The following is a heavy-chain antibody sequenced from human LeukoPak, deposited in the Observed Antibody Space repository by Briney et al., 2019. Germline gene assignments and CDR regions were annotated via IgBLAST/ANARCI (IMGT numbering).Heavy chain of an antibody. CDR3: ARDRPNYYDYVWGGYSH. V-gene: IGHV1-3*01. J-gene: IGHJ4*02. D-gene: IGHD3-16*01. CDR1: GYTFTSYA. CDR2: INACNVNT. Sequence: GASGKVSCKASGYTFTSYAMHWGRQAPGQRREGMGWINACNVNTKYSQKFQVRVTITREKLASTGYMELSSLRSEDTAVYCCARDRPNYYDYVWGGYSHWGQGTLVTVSS.